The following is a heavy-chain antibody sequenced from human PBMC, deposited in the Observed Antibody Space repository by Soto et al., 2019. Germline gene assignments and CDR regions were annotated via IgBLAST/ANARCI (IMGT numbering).Heavy chain of an antibody. CDR2: ISAHNGNT. V-gene: IGHV1-18*01. J-gene: IGHJ4*02. D-gene: IGHD1-1*01. Sequence: QVHLVQSGAEVKKPGASVKVSCKGSGYAFTTYGITCVRQAPGQGLERMGWISAHNGNTNYAQKLQGRVTVTRDTSTSTAYMELRSRRSDDTAVYYCARGRYGDYWGQGALVTVPS. CDR3: ARGRYGDY. CDR1: GYAFTTYG.